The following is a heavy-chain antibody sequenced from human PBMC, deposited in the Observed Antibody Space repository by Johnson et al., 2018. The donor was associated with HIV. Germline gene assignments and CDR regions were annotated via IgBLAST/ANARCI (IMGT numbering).Heavy chain of an antibody. D-gene: IGHD2-15*01. CDR1: GFTFSNAW. J-gene: IGHJ3*02. CDR2: IKRKTDGGTT. CDR3: TTGDCSGGRCHAFDI. V-gene: IGHV3-15*01. Sequence: VQLVESGGGVVQPGRSLRLSCAASGFTFSNAWMSWVRQAPGKGLEWVGRIKRKTDGGTTDYAAPVKGRFSISRDDSKNTVYLQMNSLKSEDMAVYYCTTGDCSGGRCHAFDIWG.